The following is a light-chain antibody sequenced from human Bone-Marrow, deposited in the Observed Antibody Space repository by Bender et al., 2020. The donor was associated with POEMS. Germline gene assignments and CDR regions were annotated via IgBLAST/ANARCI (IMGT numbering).Light chain of an antibody. CDR3: SSYAGSNVV. CDR2: DVS. J-gene: IGLJ2*01. Sequence: QSTLTQPASVSGSPGQSITISCTGTSSDVGSYNYVSWYQQPPGEVPKLMIYDVSNRPSGVSNRFSGSKSGNTASLTVSGLQAEDEADYYCSSYAGSNVVFGGGTKLTVL. V-gene: IGLV2-14*01. CDR1: SSDVGSYNY.